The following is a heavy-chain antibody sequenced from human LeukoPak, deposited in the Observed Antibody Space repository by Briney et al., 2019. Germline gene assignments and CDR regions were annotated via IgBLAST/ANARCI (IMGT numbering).Heavy chain of an antibody. Sequence: ASVTVSCTASGYTFTSYGINWVRQAPGQGLEWVGWISAYNGNTNYAQKLQGRVTMTTDTSTSTAYMELRSLRSDDTAVYYCAGDDALVATGSFDYWGQGALVTVCS. D-gene: IGHD5-12*01. CDR2: ISAYNGNT. V-gene: IGHV1-18*01. CDR3: AGDDALVATGSFDY. J-gene: IGHJ4*02. CDR1: GYTFTSYG.